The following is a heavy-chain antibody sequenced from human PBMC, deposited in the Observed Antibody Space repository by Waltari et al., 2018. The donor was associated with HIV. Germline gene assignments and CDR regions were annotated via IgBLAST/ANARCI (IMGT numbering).Heavy chain of an antibody. V-gene: IGHV1-8*02. D-gene: IGHD3-3*01. CDR2: MTPSTGNA. CDR3: STSRPGAMFGDA. Sequence: QGQLVQSGAEVKQSGASVRISCKASGYPFTNYDINWLRQATGQGLEGMGWMTPSTGNAGFAHNFQGRVVMTRDIPINTAYMELSGLTSHDAAVYYCSTSRPGAMFGDAWGQGTLVTVSS. CDR1: GYPFTNYD. J-gene: IGHJ5*02.